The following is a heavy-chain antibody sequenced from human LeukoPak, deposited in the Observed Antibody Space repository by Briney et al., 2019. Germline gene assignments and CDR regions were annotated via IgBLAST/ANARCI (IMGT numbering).Heavy chain of an antibody. V-gene: IGHV3-21*01. CDR2: ISSSSSYI. D-gene: IGHD6-19*01. CDR3: ARAISSSGWSRDAFDI. CDR1: GFTFSSYS. Sequence: GGSLRLSGAASGFTFSSYSMNWVRQAPGKGLEWVSSISSSSSYIYYADSVKGRFTISRDNAKNSLYLQMNSLRAEDTAVYYCARAISSSGWSRDAFDIWGQGTMVTVSS. J-gene: IGHJ3*02.